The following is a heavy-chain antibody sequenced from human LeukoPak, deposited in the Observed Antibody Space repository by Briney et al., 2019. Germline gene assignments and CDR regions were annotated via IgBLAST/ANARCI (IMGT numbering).Heavy chain of an antibody. Sequence: GGSLRLSCAASGFTFTTYWMSWVRQPPGKGLEWVASIKQDGTEKYYVDSVKGRFTISRDNAKNSLYLQMNSLRDEDTAVYYCARDNWNPWGQGTLVTVSS. D-gene: IGHD1-20*01. V-gene: IGHV3-7*01. CDR2: IKQDGTEK. CDR1: GFTFTTYW. CDR3: ARDNWNP. J-gene: IGHJ5*02.